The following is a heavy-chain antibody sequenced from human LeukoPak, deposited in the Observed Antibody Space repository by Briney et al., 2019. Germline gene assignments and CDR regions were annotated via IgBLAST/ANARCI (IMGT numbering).Heavy chain of an antibody. CDR1: GYTFTGYY. D-gene: IGHD3-10*01. J-gene: IGHJ2*01. CDR2: INPNSGGT. Sequence: SVKVSCKASGYTFTGYYIHWVRQAPGQGLEWMGWINPNSGGTNYAQKFQGRVTMTRDTSISTAYMVLSRLRSDDTAVYYCARATGDRRILGFWGRGTLVTVAS. CDR3: ARATGDRRILGF. V-gene: IGHV1-2*02.